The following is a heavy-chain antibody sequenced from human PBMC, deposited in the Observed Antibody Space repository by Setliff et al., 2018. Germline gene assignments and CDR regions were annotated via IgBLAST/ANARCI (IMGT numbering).Heavy chain of an antibody. D-gene: IGHD4-17*01. CDR3: ARWATVTTENAFDI. J-gene: IGHJ3*02. CDR1: GSTFSSYT. Sequence: RASVKVSCKASGSTFSSYTISWVRQAPGQGLEWMGRIIPILGIANYAQKFQGRVTITADKSTSPAYMELSSLRSEDTAVYYFARWATVTTENAFDIWGQGTMVTVSS. V-gene: IGHV1-69*02. CDR2: IIPILGIA.